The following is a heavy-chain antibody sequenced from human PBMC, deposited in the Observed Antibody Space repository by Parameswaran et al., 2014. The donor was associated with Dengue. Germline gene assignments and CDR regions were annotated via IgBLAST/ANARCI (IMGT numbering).Heavy chain of an antibody. Sequence: VRQAPGQGLEWMGRIIPIFGLGVYAQKFQGAITMTADESTSIAYMEMNSLRSEDTAVYYCAILGHNSTGYYMDYWGQGTLVTVSS. CDR2: IIPIFGLG. V-gene: IGHV1-69*01. CDR3: AILGHNSTGYYMDY. J-gene: IGHJ4*02. D-gene: IGHD3-9*01.